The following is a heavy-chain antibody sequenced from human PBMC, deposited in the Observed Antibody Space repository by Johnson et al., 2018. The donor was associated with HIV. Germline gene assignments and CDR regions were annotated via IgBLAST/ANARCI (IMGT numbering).Heavy chain of an antibody. D-gene: IGHD6-13*01. CDR3: ARGRKDIAAVDGLDNDGFDV. CDR2: ISYDGTNK. Sequence: QVQLVESGGGVVQPGRSLRLSCAASGFTFSTYAMHWVRQVPGKGLEWVAVISYDGTNKYYADSVEGRFAISRDISKSTLYLQMSSLRGDDTAVYYCARGRKDIAAVDGLDNDGFDVWGQGTMVTVSS. CDR1: GFTFSTYA. V-gene: IGHV3-30*03. J-gene: IGHJ3*01.